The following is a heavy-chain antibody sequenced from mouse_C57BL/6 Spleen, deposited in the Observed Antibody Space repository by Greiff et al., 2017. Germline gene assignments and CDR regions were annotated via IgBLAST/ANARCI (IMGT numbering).Heavy chain of an antibody. CDR3: ARSHYGNYDY. D-gene: IGHD2-1*01. V-gene: IGHV1-42*01. CDR2: INPSTGGT. J-gene: IGHJ2*01. Sequence: VQLQQSGPELVKPGASVKISCKASGYSFTGYYMNWVKQSPEKSLEWIGEINPSTGGTTYNQKFKAKATLTVDKSSSTAYMQLKSLTSEDSAVYYCARSHYGNYDYWGQGTTLTVSS. CDR1: GYSFTGYY.